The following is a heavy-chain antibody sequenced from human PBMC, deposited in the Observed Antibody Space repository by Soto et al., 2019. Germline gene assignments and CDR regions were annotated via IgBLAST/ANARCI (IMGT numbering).Heavy chain of an antibody. CDR2: IIPIVETP. V-gene: IGHV1-69*01. CDR1: GGTFNSYD. D-gene: IGHD3-22*01. Sequence: QVQLVQSGAEVKKPGSSMKVSCKASGGTFNSYDINWVRQAPGQGLEWMGGIIPIVETPKYAQKFQGRVTITADESTNTVYMELSSLRSEDTAMYYCARLSRPNYYDTSGFFKDNWVAPGGQGTLVTVSS. CDR3: ARLSRPNYYDTSGFFKDNWVAP. J-gene: IGHJ5*02.